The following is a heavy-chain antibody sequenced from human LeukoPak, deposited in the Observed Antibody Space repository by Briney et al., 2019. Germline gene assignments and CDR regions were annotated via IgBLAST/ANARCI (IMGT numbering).Heavy chain of an antibody. CDR2: INPNSGGT. CDR1: GHTFTGYY. D-gene: IGHD2-15*01. Sequence: ASVKLFCKSSGHTFTGYYMHWVRHAPGQGRECMRRINPNSGGTNYAQKFQGRVTMTRDASIGTAYMELSSLISDDTAVYYSARGQYGGMAHGVFDIWGQGTMVTVSS. V-gene: IGHV1-2*06. CDR3: ARGQYGGMAHGVFDI. J-gene: IGHJ3*02.